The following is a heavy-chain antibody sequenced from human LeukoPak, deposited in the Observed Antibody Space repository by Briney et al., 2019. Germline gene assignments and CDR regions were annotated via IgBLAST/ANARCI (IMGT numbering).Heavy chain of an antibody. J-gene: IGHJ4*02. CDR2: IYYSGST. V-gene: IGHV4-39*01. CDR1: GGSISSSSYY. Sequence: SETLSLTCTVSGGSISSSSYYWGWIRQPPGKGLGWIGSIYYSGSTYYNPSLKSRVTISVDTSKNQFSLKLSSVTAADTAVYYCARHPSGSIAAASFDYWGQGTLVTVSS. CDR3: ARHPSGSIAAASFDY. D-gene: IGHD6-13*01.